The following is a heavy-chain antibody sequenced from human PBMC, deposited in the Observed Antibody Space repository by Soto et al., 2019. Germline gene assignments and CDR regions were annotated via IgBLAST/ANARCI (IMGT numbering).Heavy chain of an antibody. Sequence: VKLVESGGGVVQPGGSLRLSCAASGFTFNIYGMHWVRQAPDKGLEWVALISYDGSNQYYADSVKGRFTISRDNSKNTLFLQMHSLRADGTAVYYGAKDPASGQGSLDSWGQGTLVTVSS. CDR1: GFTFNIYG. CDR2: ISYDGSNQ. D-gene: IGHD2-2*01. CDR3: AKDPASGQGSLDS. V-gene: IGHV3-30*18. J-gene: IGHJ4*02.